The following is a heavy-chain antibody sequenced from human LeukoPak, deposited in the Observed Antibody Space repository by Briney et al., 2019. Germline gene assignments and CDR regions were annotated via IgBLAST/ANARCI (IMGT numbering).Heavy chain of an antibody. J-gene: IGHJ4*02. Sequence: GGSLRLSCAASGFTFSNYAMHWVRKAPGKGLEWVAFIRYNGNNQYYADSVKGRFTISRDNSKDTLYLQMNSLRADDTAVYYCAKDRAYVAMVRGVLDYWGQGTLVTVSS. D-gene: IGHD3-10*01. CDR1: GFTFSNYA. CDR2: IRYNGNNQ. CDR3: AKDRAYVAMVRGVLDY. V-gene: IGHV3-30*02.